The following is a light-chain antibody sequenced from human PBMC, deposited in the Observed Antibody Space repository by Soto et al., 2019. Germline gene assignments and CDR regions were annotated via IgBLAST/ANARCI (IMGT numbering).Light chain of an antibody. CDR3: QQDGNSGPIT. CDR1: QSVSSNY. Sequence: EIVLTQSPGTLSLSPGEIATLSCRASQSVSSNYLAWYQQKPGQAPSLLIYDASSRATGIPDRFSGSGSGTDFTLTISRLEPEDFAMYYCQQDGNSGPITFGQGTRVEIE. CDR2: DAS. J-gene: IGKJ5*01. V-gene: IGKV3-20*01.